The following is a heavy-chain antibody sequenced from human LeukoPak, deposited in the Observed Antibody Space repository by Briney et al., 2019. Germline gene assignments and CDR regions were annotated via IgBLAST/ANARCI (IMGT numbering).Heavy chain of an antibody. Sequence: SETLSLTCTVSGGSISSSSYYCGWIRQPPGKGLEWIGSIYYSGSTYYNPSLKSRVTISVDTSKNQFSLKLSSVTAADTAVYYCARHGTLVRRQYFDYWGQGTLVTVSS. D-gene: IGHD4-23*01. CDR2: IYYSGST. CDR1: GGSISSSSYY. CDR3: ARHGTLVRRQYFDY. V-gene: IGHV4-39*01. J-gene: IGHJ4*02.